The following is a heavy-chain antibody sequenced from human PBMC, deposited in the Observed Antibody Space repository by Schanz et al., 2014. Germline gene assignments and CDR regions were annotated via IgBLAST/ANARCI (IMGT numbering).Heavy chain of an antibody. CDR3: ARDMTSMGESGFYYYGMDV. CDR1: GFSFSIFA. CDR2: ISYDGTNE. V-gene: IGHV3-30*03. J-gene: IGHJ6*02. D-gene: IGHD1-26*01. Sequence: VQLLESGGGLVQPGGSLRLSCAASGFSFSIFAMTWVRQAPGKGLEWVAVISYDGTNEYYAESVKGRFTISRDNAKNTLYLQMNSLRAEDTAVYYCARDMTSMGESGFYYYGMDVWGQGTTATVSS.